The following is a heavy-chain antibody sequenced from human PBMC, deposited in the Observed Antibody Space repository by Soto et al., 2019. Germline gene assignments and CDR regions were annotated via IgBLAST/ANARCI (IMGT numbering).Heavy chain of an antibody. CDR2: IIPIFGTA. CDR3: ARGRRITIFGVVTDNWFDP. V-gene: IGHV1-69*01. CDR1: GGTFSSYA. J-gene: IGHJ5*02. Sequence: QVQLVQSGAEVKKPGSSLKVSCKASGGTFSSYAISWVRQAPGQGLEWMGGIIPIFGTANYAQKFQGRVTITADESTSTAYMELSSLRSEDTAVYYCARGRRITIFGVVTDNWFDPWGQGTLVTVSS. D-gene: IGHD3-3*01.